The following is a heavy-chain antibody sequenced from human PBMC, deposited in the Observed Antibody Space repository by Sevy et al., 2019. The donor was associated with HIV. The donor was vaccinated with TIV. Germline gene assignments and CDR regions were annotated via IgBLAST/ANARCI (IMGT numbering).Heavy chain of an antibody. CDR1: GGSISSSSYY. Sequence: SETLSLTCTVSGGSISSSSYYWGWIRQPPGKGLEWIGSIYYSGSTYYNPSLKSRVPISVDTSKNQFSLKLSSVTAADTAVYYCARDLVGATTRWFDPWGQGTLVTVSS. CDR3: ARDLVGATTRWFDP. V-gene: IGHV4-39*02. J-gene: IGHJ5*02. CDR2: IYYSGST. D-gene: IGHD1-26*01.